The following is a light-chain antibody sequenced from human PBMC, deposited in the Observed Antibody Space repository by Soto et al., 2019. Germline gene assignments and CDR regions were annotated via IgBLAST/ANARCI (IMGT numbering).Light chain of an antibody. V-gene: IGKV1-33*01. CDR3: QQYDNLF. Sequence: DIQMTQSPSSLSASVGDRVTITCPASQDISNYLNWYQQKPGKAPKLLIYDASNLETGVPSRFSGSGSGTDFTFTISSLQPEDIATYYCQQYDNLFFGGGTKVEIK. CDR2: DAS. J-gene: IGKJ4*01. CDR1: QDISNY.